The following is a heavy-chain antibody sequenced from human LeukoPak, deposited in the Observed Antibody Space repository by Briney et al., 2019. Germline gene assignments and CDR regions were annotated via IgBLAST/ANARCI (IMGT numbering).Heavy chain of an antibody. CDR3: ARSPGAPFDY. CDR1: GGSISSYY. CDR2: VYFRGTT. J-gene: IGHJ4*02. D-gene: IGHD7-27*01. V-gene: IGHV4-59*01. Sequence: SETLSLTCTVSGGSISSYYWSWIRQPPGKGLEWIGYVYFRGTTNYNPSIKSRVTISVDTSKNQFPLKLTSVTAADTAVYYCARSPGAPFDYWGQGSLVTVSS.